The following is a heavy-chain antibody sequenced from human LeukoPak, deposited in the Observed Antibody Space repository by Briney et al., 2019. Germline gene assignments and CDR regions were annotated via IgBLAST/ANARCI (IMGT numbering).Heavy chain of an antibody. D-gene: IGHD2-21*01. CDR1: GFTFSNYA. CDR2: ISGSGGTT. J-gene: IGHJ3*01. V-gene: IGHV3-23*01. Sequence: GGSLRLSCIASGFTFSNYAMTWVRQAPGKGLEWVSSISGSGGTTYYADSVKGRFTISRDNSKNTLYLQMNRLGAEDTAVYYCAKDTRSVGGARNALDVWGQGTMVTVSS. CDR3: AKDTRSVGGARNALDV.